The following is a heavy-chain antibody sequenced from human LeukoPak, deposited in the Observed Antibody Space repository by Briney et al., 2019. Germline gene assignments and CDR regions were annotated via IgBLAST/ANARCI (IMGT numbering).Heavy chain of an antibody. D-gene: IGHD3-10*01. J-gene: IGHJ6*02. Sequence: SETLSLTCTVSGGSISSYYWSWIRQPAGKGLEWIGRIYTSGSTNYNPSLKSRVTMSVDTSKNQFSLKLSSVTAADTAVYYCARDSSGSYYNALYYYYGMDVWGQGTTVTVSS. CDR3: ARDSSGSYYNALYYYYGMDV. V-gene: IGHV4-4*07. CDR1: GGSISSYY. CDR2: IYTSGST.